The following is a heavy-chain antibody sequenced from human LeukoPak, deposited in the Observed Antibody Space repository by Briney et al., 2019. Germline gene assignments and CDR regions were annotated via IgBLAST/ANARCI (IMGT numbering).Heavy chain of an antibody. CDR2: FYYSGNT. V-gene: IGHV4-39*01. CDR1: GGSISSSSYY. CDR3: ARLVRFCSSNSCPTYFDL. D-gene: IGHD2-2*01. J-gene: IGHJ2*01. Sequence: SETLSLTCTVSGGSISSSSYYWGWIRQPPGKGLEWIVSFYYSGNTDYNPSLRSRLTMSVDTSKNQFSLKVTSVTAADTAVYYCARLVRFCSSNSCPTYFDLWGRGTLVTVSS.